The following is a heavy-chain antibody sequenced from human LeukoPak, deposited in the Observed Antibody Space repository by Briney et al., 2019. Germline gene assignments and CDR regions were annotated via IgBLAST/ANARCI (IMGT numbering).Heavy chain of an antibody. CDR2: IYHSGST. CDR3: AREVRFGEGEWFDP. J-gene: IGHJ5*02. V-gene: IGHV4-30-2*01. D-gene: IGHD3-10*01. Sequence: SETLSLTCAVSGGSIGSGGYSWSWIRQPPGKGLEWIGYIYHSGSTYYNPSLKGRVTISVDRSKNQFSLKLSSVTAADTAVYYCAREVRFGEGEWFDPWGQGTLVTVSS. CDR1: GGSIGSGGYS.